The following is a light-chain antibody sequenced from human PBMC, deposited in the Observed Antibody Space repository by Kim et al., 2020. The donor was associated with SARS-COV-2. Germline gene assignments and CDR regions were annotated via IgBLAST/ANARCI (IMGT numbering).Light chain of an antibody. CDR3: QQYGSSPYT. J-gene: IGKJ2*01. Sequence: EIVLTQSPGTLSLSPGERATLSCRASQSVSSSYFAWYQQKPGQAPRLLIHGASNRATGIPDRFSGSGSGTDFTLTISRLEPEDFAVYYCQQYGSSPYTFGQGTKLEI. CDR1: QSVSSSY. V-gene: IGKV3-20*01. CDR2: GAS.